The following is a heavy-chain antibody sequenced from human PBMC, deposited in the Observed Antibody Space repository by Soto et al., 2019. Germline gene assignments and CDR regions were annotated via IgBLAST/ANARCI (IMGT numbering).Heavy chain of an antibody. J-gene: IGHJ5*02. CDR1: GGSISSYY. Sequence: QVQLQESGPGLVKPSETLSLTCTVSGGSISSYYWSWIRQPPGKGLEWIGYISYSGSTNYNPSLKSRVTISVDTSKNQFSLKLSSVTAADTAVYYCARGRGGFGRNSGGDWFDPWGQGTLVTVSS. CDR3: ARGRGGFGRNSGGDWFDP. V-gene: IGHV4-59*01. D-gene: IGHD3-10*01. CDR2: ISYSGST.